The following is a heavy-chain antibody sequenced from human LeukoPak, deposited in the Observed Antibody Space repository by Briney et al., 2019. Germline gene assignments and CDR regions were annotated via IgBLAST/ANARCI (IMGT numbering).Heavy chain of an antibody. CDR3: TRDKGVAYGMDV. J-gene: IGHJ6*02. D-gene: IGHD2-15*01. CDR1: GFSFTGYS. CDR2: ITSRSFTI. Sequence: GALRLSCAASGFSFTGYSMNWVRQAPGKGLEWLSYITSRSFTIYYADPVKGRFTISRDNAKNSLYLQMNSLRDEDTAVYYCTRDKGVAYGMDVWGQGTTVTVSS. V-gene: IGHV3-48*02.